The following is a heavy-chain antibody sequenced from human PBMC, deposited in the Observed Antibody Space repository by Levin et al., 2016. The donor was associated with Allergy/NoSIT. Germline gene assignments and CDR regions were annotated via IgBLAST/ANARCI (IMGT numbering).Heavy chain of an antibody. CDR2: IIPILGIA. J-gene: IGHJ4*02. V-gene: IGHV1-69*02. CDR3: ARFYVDTDLYYFDY. Sequence: WVRQAPGQGLEWMGRIIPILGIANYAQKFQGRVTITADKSTSTAYMELSSLRSEDTAVYYCARFYVDTDLYYFDYWGQGTLVTVSS. D-gene: IGHD5-18*01.